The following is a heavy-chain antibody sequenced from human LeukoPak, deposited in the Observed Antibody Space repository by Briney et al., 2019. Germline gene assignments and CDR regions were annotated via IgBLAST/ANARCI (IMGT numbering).Heavy chain of an antibody. CDR3: AKGSGWEMSYYYYYMDV. J-gene: IGHJ6*03. CDR1: GFTFISYG. V-gene: IGHV3-30*02. Sequence: GGSLRLSCAASGFTFISYGMHWVRQAPGKGLEWVAFIRYDGSHKYYVGSVKGRFTISRDNSKDTLYLQMNSLRAEDTAVYYCAKGSGWEMSYYYYYMDVWGKGTTVTISS. D-gene: IGHD1-26*01. CDR2: IRYDGSHK.